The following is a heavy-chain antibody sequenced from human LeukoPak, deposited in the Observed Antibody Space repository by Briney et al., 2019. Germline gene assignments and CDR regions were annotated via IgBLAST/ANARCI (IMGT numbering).Heavy chain of an antibody. V-gene: IGHV3-23*01. D-gene: IGHD6-6*01. J-gene: IGHJ5*02. Sequence: GGSLRLSCVASGFTFSGFEMNWVRQAPGKGLEWVSFMGTSASSICYADSVKGRFTISRDNSKNTLYLQMNSLRVEDTAVYYCAKDQVGWTSSRFDPWGQGTVVTVSS. CDR2: MGTSASSI. CDR3: AKDQVGWTSSRFDP. CDR1: GFTFSGFE.